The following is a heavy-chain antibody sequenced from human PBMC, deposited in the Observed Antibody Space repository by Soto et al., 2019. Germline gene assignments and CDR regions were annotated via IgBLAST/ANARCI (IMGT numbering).Heavy chain of an antibody. CDR2: ISYSEST. D-gene: IGHD6-19*01. CDR3: ARRRYSIGWSTNWFDP. J-gene: IGHJ5*02. Sequence: PSETLSLTCTVSGGSISSSNYYWGWIRQPPGKGLEWIGSISYSESTYYNPSLKSRVTMSVGTSKNQFSLKLTPVTAADTAVYYCARRRYSIGWSTNWFDPWGQGTLVTVSS. CDR1: GGSISSSNYY. V-gene: IGHV4-39*01.